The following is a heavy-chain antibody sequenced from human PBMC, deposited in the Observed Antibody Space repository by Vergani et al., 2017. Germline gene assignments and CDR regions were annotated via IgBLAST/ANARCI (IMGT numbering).Heavy chain of an antibody. D-gene: IGHD6-19*01. J-gene: IGHJ5*02. Sequence: QLQLQESGPGLVKPSATLSLTCSVSGASIRSSNYYWGWIRQPPGKGLEWIASNYYSGSTYYNPSLKSRVTISVDTSQNQFSLKLSSVTAADTAVYFCAGHSTVEWLVKLGWIDPWGQGILVTVSS. CDR3: AGHSTVEWLVKLGWIDP. CDR1: GASIRSSNYY. V-gene: IGHV4-39*01. CDR2: NYYSGST.